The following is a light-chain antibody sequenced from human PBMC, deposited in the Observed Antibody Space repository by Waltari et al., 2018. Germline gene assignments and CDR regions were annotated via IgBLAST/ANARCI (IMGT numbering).Light chain of an antibody. CDR1: KLGDKY. Sequence: SYELTQPPSVSVSPGQTASITCSGDKLGDKYACWYQQKPGQSPVLVIYQDSKRPSGIPERFAGANSGNTATLTISGTQAMDEADYYRQAWDSSTVVFGGVTKLTVL. CDR3: QAWDSSTVV. V-gene: IGLV3-1*01. CDR2: QDS. J-gene: IGLJ2*01.